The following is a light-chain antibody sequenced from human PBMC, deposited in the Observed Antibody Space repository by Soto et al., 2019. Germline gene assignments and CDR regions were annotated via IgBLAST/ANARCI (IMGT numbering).Light chain of an antibody. V-gene: IGKV3-20*01. J-gene: IGKJ1*01. Sequence: DIVLTQSPGTLSLSPGERATLSCRASQGVSSTYLAWYQQKLGQPPRLLIYGASNRATGIADRFSGSGSGTDFTLTISRLEPEDFAVYYCQQYGSSPWTFGQGTKVEIK. CDR1: QGVSSTY. CDR2: GAS. CDR3: QQYGSSPWT.